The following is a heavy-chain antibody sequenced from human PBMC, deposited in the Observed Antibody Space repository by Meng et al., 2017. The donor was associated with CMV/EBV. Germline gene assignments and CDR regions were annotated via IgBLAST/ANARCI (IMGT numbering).Heavy chain of an antibody. V-gene: IGHV3-30*02. CDR1: GFTFSSYG. J-gene: IGHJ4*02. CDR2: IRYEGSNK. Sequence: GGSLRLSCAASGFTFSSYGMHWVRQAPGKGLEWVAFIRYEGSNKYYADSVKGRFTISRDKSKNTLYLQMNSLRAEDTAVYYCAREFFDYYDSSGYFLYWGQGTLVT. D-gene: IGHD3-22*01. CDR3: AREFFDYYDSSGYFLY.